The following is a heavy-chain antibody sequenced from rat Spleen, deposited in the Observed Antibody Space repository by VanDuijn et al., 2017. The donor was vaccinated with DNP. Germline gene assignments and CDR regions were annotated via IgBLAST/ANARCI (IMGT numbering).Heavy chain of an antibody. CDR1: GFTFSNHG. CDR3: ARHEDYSSYIYGFAY. Sequence: EVQLVESGGGLVQPGRSLKLSCAASGFTFSNHGMAWVRQAPTKGLEWVASISSGWDIIFYRDSVKGRFTISRDNAQNTQYLQMDSLRSEDTATYFCARHEDYSSYIYGFAYWGQGTLVTVSS. J-gene: IGHJ3*01. CDR2: ISSGWDII. D-gene: IGHD1-2*01. V-gene: IGHV5S13*01.